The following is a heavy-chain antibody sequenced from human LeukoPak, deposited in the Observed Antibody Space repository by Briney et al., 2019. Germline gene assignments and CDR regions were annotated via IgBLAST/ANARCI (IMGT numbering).Heavy chain of an antibody. D-gene: IGHD3-3*01. CDR2: TYASGST. J-gene: IGHJ4*02. V-gene: IGHV4-4*07. CDR3: ARGITIFGVVTRFDY. Sequence: SETLSLTCTVSGGSISSYYWSWIRQPAGKGLEWIGRTYASGSTNYNPSLKSRVTMSVDTSKNQFSLKLSSVTAADTAVYYCARGITIFGVVTRFDYWGQGTLVTLSS. CDR1: GGSISSYY.